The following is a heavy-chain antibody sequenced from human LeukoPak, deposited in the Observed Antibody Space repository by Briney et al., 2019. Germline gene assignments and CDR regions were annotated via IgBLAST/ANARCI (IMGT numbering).Heavy chain of an antibody. CDR2: FDPEDGET. J-gene: IGHJ3*02. Sequence: ASVKVSCKVSGYTLTELSMHWVRQAPGKGLEWTGGFDPEDGETIYAQKFQGRVTMTEDTSTDTAYMELSSLRSEDTAVYYCATDSLTMVAFDIWGQGTMVTVSS. CDR3: ATDSLTMVAFDI. D-gene: IGHD3-10*01. V-gene: IGHV1-24*01. CDR1: GYTLTELS.